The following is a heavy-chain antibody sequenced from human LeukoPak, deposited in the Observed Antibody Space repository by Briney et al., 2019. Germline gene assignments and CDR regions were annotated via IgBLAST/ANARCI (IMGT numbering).Heavy chain of an antibody. J-gene: IGHJ5*02. V-gene: IGHV4-30-2*01. CDR1: GGSISSGGYS. D-gene: IGHD4-23*01. CDR3: ARVRGGNSGWFDP. CDR2: IYHSGSI. Sequence: SETLSLTCAVSGGSISSGGYSWTWIRQPPGKGLEWIGYIYHSGSIYYNPSLKSRVTISVDGSRNQFSLKLTSVTAADTAVYYCARVRGGNSGWFDPWGQGTQVTVSS.